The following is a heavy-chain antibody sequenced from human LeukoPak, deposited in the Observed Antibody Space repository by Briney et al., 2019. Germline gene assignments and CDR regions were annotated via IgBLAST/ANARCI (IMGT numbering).Heavy chain of an antibody. J-gene: IGHJ3*02. CDR2: ISSSSSTI. Sequence: RSGGSLRLSCAASGFTFSDYYMSWVRQAPGKGLEWVSSISSSSSTIYYADSVKGRFTISRDNAKNSLYLQMNSLRAEDTAVYYGARGSGTSGGYAFVICCQGKMVTVSS. D-gene: IGHD3-10*01. CDR1: GFTFSDYY. CDR3: ARGSGTSGGYAFVI. V-gene: IGHV3-11*01.